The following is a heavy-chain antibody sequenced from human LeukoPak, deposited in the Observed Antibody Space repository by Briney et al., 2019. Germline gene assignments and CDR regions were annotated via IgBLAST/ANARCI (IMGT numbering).Heavy chain of an antibody. CDR2: INSDGSST. D-gene: IGHD5-18*01. V-gene: IGHV3-74*01. Sequence: GRSLRLSCAASGFTFSSYWMHWVRQAPGKGLVWVSRINSDGSSTSYADSVKGRFTISRDNAKNTLYLQMNSLRAEDTAVYYCAREGVDTAMAYYYYYGMDVWGQGTTVTVSS. J-gene: IGHJ6*02. CDR1: GFTFSSYW. CDR3: AREGVDTAMAYYYYYGMDV.